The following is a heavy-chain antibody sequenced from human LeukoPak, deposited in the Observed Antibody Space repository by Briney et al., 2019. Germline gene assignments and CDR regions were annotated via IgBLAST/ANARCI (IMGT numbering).Heavy chain of an antibody. D-gene: IGHD6-13*01. CDR3: ARVPRDASWYYFDY. Sequence: VASVKVSCKASGYTFTGYYMHWVRQAPGQGLEWMGWINPNSGGTKYAQKFQGRVTMTRDTSISTAYMELSSLTSDDTAVYYCARVPRDASWYYFDYWGQGTLVTVSS. V-gene: IGHV1-2*02. CDR2: INPNSGGT. CDR1: GYTFTGYY. J-gene: IGHJ4*02.